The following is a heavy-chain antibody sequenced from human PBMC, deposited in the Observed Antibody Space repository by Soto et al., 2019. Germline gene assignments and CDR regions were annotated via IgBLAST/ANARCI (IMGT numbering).Heavy chain of an antibody. V-gene: IGHV3-21*01. D-gene: IGHD3-16*01. CDR2: ISPTGSDI. CDR3: ARGYDVVRVPVAIRVGYFDH. CDR1: GFTFGSNT. J-gene: IGHJ4*02. Sequence: DLVESGGGLAKPGGPRPFSCPASGFTFGSNTLTWARQPPGKGREWVSSISPTGSDIYYEDSVMARFTISRDNAKNSLYLQLNNLRVEDTAVYYCARGYDVVRVPVAIRVGYFDHWGQGTVVTVSS.